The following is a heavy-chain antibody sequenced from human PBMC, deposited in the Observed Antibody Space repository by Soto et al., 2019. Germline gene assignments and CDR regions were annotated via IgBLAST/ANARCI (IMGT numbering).Heavy chain of an antibody. CDR2: IIPLYDTS. CDR1: GGTFSNYP. J-gene: IGHJ4*02. D-gene: IGHD3-10*01. CDR3: ARLRGDS. V-gene: IGHV1-69*01. Sequence: QVQLVQSGAEVKRPGSSVKVSCKASGGTFSNYPISWVRQAPGQGLEWMGGIIPLYDTSNYAQKSQGRLTITADESTTTTYMELSSLGSEDTAVYYCARLRGDSWGQGTLVTVSS.